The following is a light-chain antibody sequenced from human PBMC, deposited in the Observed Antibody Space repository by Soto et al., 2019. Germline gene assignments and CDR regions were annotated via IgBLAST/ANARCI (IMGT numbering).Light chain of an antibody. Sequence: DIQMTQSPSSLSASVGDRVTITCRASQSISSYLNWYQQKPGKAPKLLIYAASSLQSGGPSRFSGSGSGTDFTLTISSLQPEDFATYYCQQSYSTPRSKFGGGTKVDIK. J-gene: IGKJ4*02. CDR1: QSISSY. CDR2: AAS. V-gene: IGKV1-39*01. CDR3: QQSYSTPRSK.